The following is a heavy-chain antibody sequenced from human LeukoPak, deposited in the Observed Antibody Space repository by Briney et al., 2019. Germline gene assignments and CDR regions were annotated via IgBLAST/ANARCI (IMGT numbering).Heavy chain of an antibody. D-gene: IGHD6-13*01. CDR3: ARLSFIAAEGDWFDP. CDR2: IHYSGST. J-gene: IGHJ5*02. V-gene: IGHV4-59*01. CDR1: GGSISSYY. Sequence: SETLSLTCTVSGGSISSYYWSWIRQPPGKGLEWIGYIHYSGSTNYNPSLKSRVTISVDTSKNQFSLKLSSVTAADTAVYYCARLSFIAAEGDWFDPWGQGTLVTVSS.